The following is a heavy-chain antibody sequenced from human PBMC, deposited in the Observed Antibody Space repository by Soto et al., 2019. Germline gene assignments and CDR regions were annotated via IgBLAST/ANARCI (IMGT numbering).Heavy chain of an antibody. CDR2: IYHSGST. Sequence: QVQLQESGPGLVKPSETLSLTCIVSGGSASNDAYYWSWIRQPPGKGLEWIGYIYHSGSTYYNPSLKSRVTISADTSANQFSLKVSSVTAADTAVYYCVRLGIGWEFPFDYWGQGTLVNVSS. J-gene: IGHJ4*02. D-gene: IGHD1-26*01. CDR1: GGSASNDAYY. CDR3: VRLGIGWEFPFDY. V-gene: IGHV4-61*08.